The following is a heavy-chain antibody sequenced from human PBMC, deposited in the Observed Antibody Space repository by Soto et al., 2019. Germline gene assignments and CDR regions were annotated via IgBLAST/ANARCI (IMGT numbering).Heavy chain of an antibody. D-gene: IGHD3-3*01. J-gene: IGHJ4*02. V-gene: IGHV4-28*01. CDR2: MYYSGTT. CDR1: GSSVNNNYW. CDR3: ANFVGPDFRSGYTIIDS. Sequence: SETLSLTCAVSGSSVNNNYWWGWIRHPPGKGLELIGYMYYSGTTYYNPSLKSRVTMSVDTSKNQFSLKVTSMTAVDTAVYYCANFVGPDFRSGYTIIDSWGQGTLVTVSS.